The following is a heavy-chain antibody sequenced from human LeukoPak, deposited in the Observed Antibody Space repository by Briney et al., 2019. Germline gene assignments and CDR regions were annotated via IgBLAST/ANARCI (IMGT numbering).Heavy chain of an antibody. CDR1: GFIFSSYW. Sequence: PGGSLRLSCAASGFIFSSYWMSWVRQAPGKGLEWVANIKQDGGEKYYVDSVKDRFTISRDNAKDSLYLQMNSLRAEDTAVYCCARVDYYDSSGYYSGNWFDPWGQGTLVTVSS. J-gene: IGHJ5*02. CDR3: ARVDYYDSSGYYSGNWFDP. V-gene: IGHV3-7*01. D-gene: IGHD3-22*01. CDR2: IKQDGGEK.